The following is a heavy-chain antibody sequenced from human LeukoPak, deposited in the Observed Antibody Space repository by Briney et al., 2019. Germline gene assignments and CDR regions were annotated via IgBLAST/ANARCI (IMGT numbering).Heavy chain of an antibody. Sequence: SETLSLTCTVSGGSISSYYWSWIRQPPGKGLEWIGYIYYSGSTNYNPSLKSRVTISVDTSKNQFSLKLSSVTAADTAVYYCARDKNEYFDYWGQGTLVTVSS. V-gene: IGHV4-59*01. D-gene: IGHD1-1*01. CDR2: IYYSGST. CDR3: ARDKNEYFDY. J-gene: IGHJ4*02. CDR1: GGSISSYY.